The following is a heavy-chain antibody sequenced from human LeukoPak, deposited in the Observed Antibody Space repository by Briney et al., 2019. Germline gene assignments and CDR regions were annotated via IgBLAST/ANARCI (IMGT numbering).Heavy chain of an antibody. V-gene: IGHV1-2*04. CDR3: ARGLLWFGEPTLDY. D-gene: IGHD3-10*01. CDR1: GYTFTGYY. CDR2: INPNSGGT. J-gene: IGHJ4*02. Sequence: ASVKVSCKASGYTFTGYYMHWVRQAHGQGLEWMGWINPNSGGTNYAQKFQGWVTMTRDTSISTAYMELSRLRSDDTAVYYCARGLLWFGEPTLDYWGQGTLVTVSS.